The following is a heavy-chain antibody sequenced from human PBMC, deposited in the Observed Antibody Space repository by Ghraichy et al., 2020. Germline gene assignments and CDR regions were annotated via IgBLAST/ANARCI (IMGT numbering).Heavy chain of an antibody. Sequence: GESLNISCAASGFTFSSYGMHWVRQAPGKGLEWVAVISYDGSNKYYADSVKGQFTISRDNSKNTLYLHMNSLRAEDTAVYYCAKDNEAFCGGDCYAFDIWGQGTLVTVSS. J-gene: IGHJ3*02. CDR1: GFTFSSYG. CDR3: AKDNEAFCGGDCYAFDI. D-gene: IGHD2-21*02. CDR2: ISYDGSNK. V-gene: IGHV3-30*18.